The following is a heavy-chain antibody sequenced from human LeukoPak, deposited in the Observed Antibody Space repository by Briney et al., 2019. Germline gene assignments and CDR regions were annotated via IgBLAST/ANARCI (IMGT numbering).Heavy chain of an antibody. CDR1: GGSISSGGYS. V-gene: IGHV4-30-2*01. D-gene: IGHD1-7*01. Sequence: SETLSLTCAVSGGSISSGGYSWSWLRQPPGKGLEWIGYIYHSGSTYYNPSLKSRVTISVDRSKNQFSLKLSSVTAADTAVYYCARVGDNWNYHFDYWGQGTLVTVSS. CDR2: IYHSGST. J-gene: IGHJ4*02. CDR3: ARVGDNWNYHFDY.